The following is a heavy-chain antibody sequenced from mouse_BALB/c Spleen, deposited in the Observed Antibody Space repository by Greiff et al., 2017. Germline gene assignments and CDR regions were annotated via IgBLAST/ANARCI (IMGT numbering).Heavy chain of an antibody. J-gene: IGHJ2*01. CDR1: GFTFSSFG. V-gene: IGHV5-17*02. D-gene: IGHD1-1*01. CDR3: ARRGLRYYFDD. CDR2: ISSGSSTI. Sequence: EVHLVESGGGLVQPGGSRKLSCAASGFTFSSFGMHWVRQAPEKGLEWVAYISSGSSTIYYADTVKGRFTISRDNPKNTLFLQMTSLRSEDTAMYYCARRGLRYYFDDWGQGTTLTVSS.